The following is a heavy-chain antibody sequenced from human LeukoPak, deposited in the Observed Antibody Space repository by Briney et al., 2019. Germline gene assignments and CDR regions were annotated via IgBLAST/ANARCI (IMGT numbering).Heavy chain of an antibody. CDR2: ISGSGGST. V-gene: IGHV3-23*01. Sequence: GGSLRLSSAASGFTFSSYAMSWVRQAPGKGLEWVSAISGSGGSTYYADSVKGRFTISRDNSKNTLYLQMNSLRAEDTAVYYCAKDLVPEKEYYYYYMDVWGKGTTVTVSS. CDR1: GFTFSSYA. D-gene: IGHD2-8*02. CDR3: AKDLVPEKEYYYYYMDV. J-gene: IGHJ6*03.